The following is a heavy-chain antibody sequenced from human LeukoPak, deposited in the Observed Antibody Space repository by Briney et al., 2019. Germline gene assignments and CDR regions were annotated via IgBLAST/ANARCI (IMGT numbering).Heavy chain of an antibody. CDR2: INFSGST. D-gene: IGHD6-13*01. Sequence: SETLSLTCTISSGSIGSFYWSWIRQPPGKGLEWIGYINFSGSTKSNSALESRVTISMDTSKNQFSLKLSSVTAADTAVYYCAREGSIISSSWFDYWGQGTLVTVSS. CDR1: SGSIGSFY. V-gene: IGHV4-59*12. J-gene: IGHJ4*02. CDR3: AREGSIISSSWFDY.